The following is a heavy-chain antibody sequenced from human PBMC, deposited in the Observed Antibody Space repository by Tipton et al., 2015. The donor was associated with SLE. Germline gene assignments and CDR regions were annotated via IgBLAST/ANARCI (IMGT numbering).Heavy chain of an antibody. V-gene: IGHV4-38-2*01. J-gene: IGHJ3*02. CDR1: TYSITTASY. CDR2: IYHSGST. CDR3: SRRPTRNDAFDI. Sequence: TLSLTCSVSTYSITTASYWGWIRQPPGKDLEWIGSIYHSGSTFYNPSLESRVTISVDTSKNQFSLKLNSVTAADTAVYYCSRRPTRNDAFDIWGQGTMVTESS. D-gene: IGHD2-2*01.